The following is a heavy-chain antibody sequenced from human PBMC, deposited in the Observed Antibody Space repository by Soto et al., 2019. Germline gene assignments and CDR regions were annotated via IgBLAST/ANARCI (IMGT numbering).Heavy chain of an antibody. D-gene: IGHD2-15*01. Sequence: GASVKVSCKASGYTFTGYYMHWVRQAPGQGLECMGWINPNSGGTNYAQKFQGWVTMTRDTSISTAYMELTRLRSDDTAVYYCAMVLVITRYCSGGSCYSLVYWGQGTLVTVSS. CDR3: AMVLVITRYCSGGSCYSLVY. CDR1: GYTFTGYY. V-gene: IGHV1-2*04. CDR2: INPNSGGT. J-gene: IGHJ4*02.